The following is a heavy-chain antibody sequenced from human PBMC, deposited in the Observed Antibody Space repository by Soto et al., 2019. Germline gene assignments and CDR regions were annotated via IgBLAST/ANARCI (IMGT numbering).Heavy chain of an antibody. CDR1: GGSISSSSYY. D-gene: IGHD6-13*01. V-gene: IGHV4-39*01. CDR2: IYYSGST. Sequence: SETLSLTCTVSGGSISSSSYYWGWIRQPPGKGLEWIGSIYYSGSTYYNPSLKSRVTISADTSKNQFSLKLSSVTAADTALYYCARQALLAAAGTRLNWFDPWAQRALVTVCS. CDR3: ARQALLAAAGTRLNWFDP. J-gene: IGHJ5*02.